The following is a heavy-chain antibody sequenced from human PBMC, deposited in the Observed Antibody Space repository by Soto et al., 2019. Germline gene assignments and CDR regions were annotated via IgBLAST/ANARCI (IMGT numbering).Heavy chain of an antibody. D-gene: IGHD4-17*01. CDR3: ARGLSGDFDY. Sequence: QVQLQESGPGLVKPSETLSLTCTVSGGSVSSGSYYWSWIRQPPGKGLEWIGYIDYSGSTNYNPSLTGRVTISVDTSKNQFSLKLSSVTAADTAFYYCARGLSGDFDYWGQGTLVTVSS. J-gene: IGHJ4*02. CDR2: IDYSGST. CDR1: GGSVSSGSYY. V-gene: IGHV4-61*01.